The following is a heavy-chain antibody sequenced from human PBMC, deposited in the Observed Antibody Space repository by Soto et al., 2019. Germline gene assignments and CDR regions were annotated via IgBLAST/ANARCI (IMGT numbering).Heavy chain of an antibody. D-gene: IGHD2-15*01. CDR1: GFTVSSNY. V-gene: IGHV3-66*03. Sequence: GGSLRLSCAASGFTVSSNYMSWVRQAPGKGLEWVSVIHSCGSTYYADSVKGRFTISRDNSKNTLYLQMNSLRAEDTAVYYCAREDRSGGSCYSGSSYYGMDVWGQGTTVTVSS. CDR3: AREDRSGGSCYSGSSYYGMDV. J-gene: IGHJ6*02. CDR2: IHSCGST.